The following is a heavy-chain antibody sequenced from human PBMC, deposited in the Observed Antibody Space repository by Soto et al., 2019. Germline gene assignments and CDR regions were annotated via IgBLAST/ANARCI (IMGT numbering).Heavy chain of an antibody. V-gene: IGHV3-48*01. CDR1: GFTFSSYS. D-gene: IGHD2-2*03. CDR3: ARVNGYCSSASCLDAFDI. Sequence: GGSLRLSCAASGFTFSSYSMNWVRQAPGKGLEWVSYISSSSSTIYYADSVQGRFTISRDNAKNSLYLQMNSLRAEDTAVYYCARVNGYCSSASCLDAFDIWGQGTMVTVSS. CDR2: ISSSSSTI. J-gene: IGHJ3*02.